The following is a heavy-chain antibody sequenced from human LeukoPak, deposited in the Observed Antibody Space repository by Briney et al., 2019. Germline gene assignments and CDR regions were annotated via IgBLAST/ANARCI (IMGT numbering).Heavy chain of an antibody. CDR1: GFTFSRYE. V-gene: IGHV3-48*03. Sequence: GGSLRLSCAASGFTFSRYEMNWVRQAPGKGLEWVSYISGSGSTIYYADSVKGRFTISRDNAKNSLFLQMNSLRAEDTAVYYCAREYHEFDYWGQGTLVTVSS. CDR2: ISGSGSTI. CDR3: AREYHEFDY. J-gene: IGHJ4*02.